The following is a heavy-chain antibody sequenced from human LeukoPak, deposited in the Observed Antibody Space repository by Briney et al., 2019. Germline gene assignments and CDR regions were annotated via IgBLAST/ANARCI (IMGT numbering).Heavy chain of an antibody. CDR3: ASRRQTRLLWFGELFFDY. CDR1: GGSISSGSYY. Sequence: PSETLSLTCTVSGGSISSGSYYWSWIRQPAGKGLEWIGSIYYSGSTYYNPSLKSRVTISVDTSKNQFSLKLSSVTAADTAVYYCASRRQTRLLWFGELFFDYWGQGTLVTVSS. D-gene: IGHD3-10*01. V-gene: IGHV4-39*01. CDR2: IYYSGST. J-gene: IGHJ4*02.